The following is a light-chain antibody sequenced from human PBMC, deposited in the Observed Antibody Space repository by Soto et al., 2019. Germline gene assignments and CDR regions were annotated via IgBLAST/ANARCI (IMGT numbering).Light chain of an antibody. CDR1: SSNIGAGYD. J-gene: IGLJ2*01. CDR3: QSYDSSMSGVL. Sequence: QSVLTQPPSVSGAPGQRVTISCTGSSSNIGAGYDVHWYQPLPGTAPKLLIYGNSNRPSGVPDRFSGSKSGTSASLAITGLQAEDEADYYCQSYDSSMSGVLLGGGTKLTVL. V-gene: IGLV1-40*01. CDR2: GNS.